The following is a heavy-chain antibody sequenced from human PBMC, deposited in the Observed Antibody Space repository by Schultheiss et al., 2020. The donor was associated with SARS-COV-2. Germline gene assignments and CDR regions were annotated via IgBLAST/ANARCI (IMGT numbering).Heavy chain of an antibody. D-gene: IGHD4-17*01. CDR3: ARHVTVTTGYYYGMDV. CDR1: GYSFTSYW. V-gene: IGHV5-51*01. Sequence: GGSLRLSCKGSGYSFTSYWIGWVRQMPGKGLEWMGIIYPGDSDTRYSPSFQGQVTISADKSISTVYLQWSSLKASDTAMYYCARHVTVTTGYYYGMDVWGQGTTVTVSS. CDR2: IYPGDSDT. J-gene: IGHJ6*02.